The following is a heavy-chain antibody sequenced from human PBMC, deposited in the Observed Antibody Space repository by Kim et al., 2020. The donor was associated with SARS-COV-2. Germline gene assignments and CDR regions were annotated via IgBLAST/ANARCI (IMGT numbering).Heavy chain of an antibody. V-gene: IGHV3-15*01. D-gene: IGHD2-2*01. J-gene: IGHJ6*02. CDR3: TTVFLYRSSSYNYYYAMDV. CDR2: IKSKTDGGTT. CDR1: GFTFSNAW. Sequence: GGSLRLSCAVSGFTFSNAWMSWVRQAPGKGLEWVGRIKSKTDGGTTDYVAPVKGRFTISRDDSKNTLSLQMISLKTEDTAIYYCTTVFLYRSSSYNYYYAMDVWGQGTTVTVSS.